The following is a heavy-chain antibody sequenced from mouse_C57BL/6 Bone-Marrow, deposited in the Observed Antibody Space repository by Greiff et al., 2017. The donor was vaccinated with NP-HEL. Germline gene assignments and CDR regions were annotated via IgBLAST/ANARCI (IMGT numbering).Heavy chain of an antibody. CDR2: IYPGDGDT. V-gene: IGHV1-80*01. Sequence: QVQLQQSGAELVKPGASVKISCKASGYDFRNYWMNWVKQRPGKGLEWIGQIYPGDGDTNYNGNFKDKATLTADKSSSTAYMQLSRLTSEDSAVYFCARGAYWGQGTLVTVSA. CDR3: ARGAY. CDR1: GYDFRNYW. J-gene: IGHJ3*01.